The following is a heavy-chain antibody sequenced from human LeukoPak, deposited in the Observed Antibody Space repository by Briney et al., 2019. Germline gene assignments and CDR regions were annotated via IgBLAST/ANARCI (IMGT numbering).Heavy chain of an antibody. CDR3: ARDPGIVGATKSIDY. CDR2: ISSSSSYI. J-gene: IGHJ4*02. Sequence: GGSLRLSCAASGFTFSSYSMNWVRQAPGKGLEWVSSISSSSSYIYYADSVKGRFTISRDNAKNSLYLQMNSLRAEDTAVYYCARDPGIVGATKSIDYWGQGTLVTVSS. CDR1: GFTFSSYS. D-gene: IGHD1-26*01. V-gene: IGHV3-21*01.